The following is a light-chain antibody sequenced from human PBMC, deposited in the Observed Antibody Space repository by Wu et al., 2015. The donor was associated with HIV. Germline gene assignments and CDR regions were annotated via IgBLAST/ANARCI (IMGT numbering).Light chain of an antibody. CDR2: AAS. V-gene: IGKV1-8*01. J-gene: IGKJ2*01. CDR3: QQYYSYPPT. Sequence: AIRMTQSPSSLSASTGDRVTITCRASQGISSYLAWYQQKPGKAPKLLIYAASTLQSGVPSRFSGSGSGTDFTLTISCLQSEDLATYYCQQYYSYPPTFGLGDQGWRSN. CDR1: QGISSY.